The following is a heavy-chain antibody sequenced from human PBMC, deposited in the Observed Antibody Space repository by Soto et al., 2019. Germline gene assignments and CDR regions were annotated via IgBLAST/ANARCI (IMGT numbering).Heavy chain of an antibody. Sequence: SETLSLTCAVSGYSISSGYYWGWIRQPPGKGLEWIGGIYHSGSTYYNPFLKSRVTISVDTSKNQFSLKLSSVTAADTAVYYCARDKGYYDILTSRYWGQGTLVTVSS. J-gene: IGHJ4*02. CDR2: IYHSGST. V-gene: IGHV4-38-2*02. CDR3: ARDKGYYDILTSRY. D-gene: IGHD3-9*01. CDR1: GYSISSGYY.